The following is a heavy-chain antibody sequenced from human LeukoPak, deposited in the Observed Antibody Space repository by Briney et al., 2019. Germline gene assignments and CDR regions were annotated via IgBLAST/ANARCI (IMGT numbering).Heavy chain of an antibody. J-gene: IGHJ5*02. CDR1: GGFISSSNW. Sequence: SETLSLTCAVSGGFISSSNWWSWVRQPPGKGLEWIGSIYHSGSTYYNPSLKSRVTISVDTSKNQFSLKLSSVTAADTAVYYCARVFLAAQITWGQGTLVTVSS. CDR3: ARVFLAAQIT. V-gene: IGHV4-4*02. CDR2: IYHSGST. D-gene: IGHD3-3*01.